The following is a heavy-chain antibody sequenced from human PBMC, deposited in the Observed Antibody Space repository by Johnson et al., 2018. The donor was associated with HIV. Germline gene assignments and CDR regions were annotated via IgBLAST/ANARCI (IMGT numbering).Heavy chain of an antibody. CDR3: ARQTSVAGPTGDAFDI. J-gene: IGHJ3*02. V-gene: IGHV3-66*04. Sequence: VQLVESGGGLVQPGGSLRLSCAASGFTVSINYMRWVRQAPGKGLEWVSVIYSGDSTYYADSVKGRFIISRDNAKNSLYLQMNSLRAEDTALYYCARQTSVAGPTGDAFDIWGQGTMVTVSS. CDR2: IYSGDST. CDR1: GFTVSINY. D-gene: IGHD6-19*01.